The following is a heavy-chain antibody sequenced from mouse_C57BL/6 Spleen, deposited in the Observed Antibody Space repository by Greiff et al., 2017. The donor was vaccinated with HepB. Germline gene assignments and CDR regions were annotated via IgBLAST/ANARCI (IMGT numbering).Heavy chain of an antibody. Sequence: VQLQQSGAELVRPGTSVKVSCKASGYAFTNYLIEWVKQRPGQGLEWIGVINPGSGGTNYNEKFKGKATLTADKSSSTAYMQLSSLTSEDSAVYFCASHYYGSSDFDYWGQGTTLTVSS. CDR1: GYAFTNYL. D-gene: IGHD1-1*01. CDR2: INPGSGGT. J-gene: IGHJ2*01. V-gene: IGHV1-54*01. CDR3: ASHYYGSSDFDY.